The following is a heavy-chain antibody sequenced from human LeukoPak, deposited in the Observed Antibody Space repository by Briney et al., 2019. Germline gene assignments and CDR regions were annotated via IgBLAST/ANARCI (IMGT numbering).Heavy chain of an antibody. D-gene: IGHD3-10*01. J-gene: IGHJ4*02. Sequence: GGSLRLSCAASGFTFSSYAMSWVRQAPGKGLEWVSAISGSGGSTYYADSVKGRFTISRDNSKNTLYLQMNSLRAEDTAVYYCARETPKRGYGSGSYIDYWGQGTLVTVSS. CDR1: GFTFSSYA. CDR3: ARETPKRGYGSGSYIDY. CDR2: ISGSGGST. V-gene: IGHV3-23*01.